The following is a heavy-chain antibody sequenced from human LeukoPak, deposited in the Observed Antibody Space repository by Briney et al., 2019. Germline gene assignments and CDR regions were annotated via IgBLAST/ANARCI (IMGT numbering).Heavy chain of an antibody. CDR2: ISGGGGST. J-gene: IGHJ4*02. V-gene: IGHV3-23*01. Sequence: GGSLRLSCAASGFTFSIYAMSWVRQAPGKGLQWVSAISGGGGSTYYADSVKGRFTISRDNSKNTLYPQMNSLRAEDTAIYYCANGCRSTSCYIPDYWGQGTLVTVSS. CDR3: ANGCRSTSCYIPDY. D-gene: IGHD2-2*02. CDR1: GFTFSIYA.